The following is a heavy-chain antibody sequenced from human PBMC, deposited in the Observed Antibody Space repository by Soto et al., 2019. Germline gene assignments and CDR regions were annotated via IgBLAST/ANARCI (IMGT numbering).Heavy chain of an antibody. Sequence: SETLSLTCTVSGDSISSNNYYWGWVRQPPEKGLEWIGSISYSGRTNYNPSLKSRVTISVDTSKNHFSLKLSSVTAADTAVYYCARPARSAWYGAFDYWGQGALVTVSS. CDR1: GDSISSNNYY. CDR3: ARPARSAWYGAFDY. V-gene: IGHV4-39*02. CDR2: ISYSGRT. D-gene: IGHD6-19*01. J-gene: IGHJ4*02.